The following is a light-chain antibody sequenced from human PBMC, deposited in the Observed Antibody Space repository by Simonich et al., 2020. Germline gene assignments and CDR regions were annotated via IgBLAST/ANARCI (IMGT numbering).Light chain of an antibody. Sequence: DIEMTQSPDSLSVSLGDRATINCKSSQSVFYSSNNKNDLAWYQQKPGQPPKLRIYWASTRECGVPDRFSGSGSGTDFTLTISSLQAEDVAVYYCQQYYSSPRTFGQGTKVEIK. CDR3: QQYYSSPRT. CDR2: WAS. V-gene: IGKV4-1*01. CDR1: QSVFYSSNNKND. J-gene: IGKJ1*01.